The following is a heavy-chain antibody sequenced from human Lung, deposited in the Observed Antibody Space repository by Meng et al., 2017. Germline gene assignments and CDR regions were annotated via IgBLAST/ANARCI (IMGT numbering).Heavy chain of an antibody. V-gene: IGHV3-23*01. CDR2: VSGSDDIA. D-gene: IGHD6-6*01. Sequence: EVQLLESGGGLVQPGGSLRLSCAASGFTFSGYAMTWVRQAPGKGLEWVSSVSGSDDIAYYGDSVKGRVTISRDNSKNKMYLQMNSLRAEDTAVYFCAKDLGASSSYYFDYWGQGTLVTVSS. CDR3: AKDLGASSSYYFDY. CDR1: GFTFSGYA. J-gene: IGHJ4*02.